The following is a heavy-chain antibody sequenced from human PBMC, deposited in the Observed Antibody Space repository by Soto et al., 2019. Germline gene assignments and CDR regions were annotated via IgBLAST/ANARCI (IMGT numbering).Heavy chain of an antibody. D-gene: IGHD2-15*01. CDR1: GFTFSSYA. CDR2: ISYDGSNK. V-gene: IGHV3-30-3*01. J-gene: IGHJ6*02. Sequence: QVQLVESGGGVVQPGRSLRLSCAASGFTFSSYAMHWVRQAPGKGLEWVAVISYDGSNKYYADSVKGRFTISRDNSKNTLYLQMNSLRAEDTAVYYCAREPIVVVAVTTYYGMDVWGQGTTVTVSS. CDR3: AREPIVVVAVTTYYGMDV.